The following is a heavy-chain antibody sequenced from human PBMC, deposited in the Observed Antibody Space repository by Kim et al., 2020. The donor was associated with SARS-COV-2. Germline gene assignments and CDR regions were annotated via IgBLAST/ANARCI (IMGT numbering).Heavy chain of an antibody. D-gene: IGHD3-22*01. CDR3: ARERSDSSGYYPYDAFDI. V-gene: IGHV1-69*01. J-gene: IGHJ3*02. Sequence: GRVTITADESTSTAYMELSSLRSEDTAVYYCARERSDSSGYYPYDAFDIWGQGTMVTVSS.